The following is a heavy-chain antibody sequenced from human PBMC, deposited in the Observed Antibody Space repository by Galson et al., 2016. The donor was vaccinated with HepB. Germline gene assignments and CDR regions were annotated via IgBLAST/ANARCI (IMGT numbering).Heavy chain of an antibody. D-gene: IGHD4-17*01. Sequence: LSLTCTVSGGSISSGGYYWSWIRQHPGKGLEWIGYIYYSGSTYYNPSLKSRVTISVDTSKNQFSLKLSSVAAADTAVYYCARMVYGDAYYFDCWGQGTLVTVSS. V-gene: IGHV4-31*03. J-gene: IGHJ4*02. CDR3: ARMVYGDAYYFDC. CDR1: GGSISSGGYY. CDR2: IYYSGST.